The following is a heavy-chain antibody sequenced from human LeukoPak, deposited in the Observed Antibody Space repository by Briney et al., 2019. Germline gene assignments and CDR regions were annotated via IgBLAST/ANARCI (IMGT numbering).Heavy chain of an antibody. D-gene: IGHD3-16*01. CDR3: ARGPAWGYYFDY. Sequence: GASVKVSCKTSGHIFTSYDIIWVRQAPGQGLEWMGWTSTYNGNTNYAQKLQGRVTMTTDTSTSTAYMELRSLRSDDTAVYYCARGPAWGYYFDYWGQGTLVTVSS. V-gene: IGHV1-18*01. CDR2: TSTYNGNT. CDR1: GHIFTSYD. J-gene: IGHJ4*02.